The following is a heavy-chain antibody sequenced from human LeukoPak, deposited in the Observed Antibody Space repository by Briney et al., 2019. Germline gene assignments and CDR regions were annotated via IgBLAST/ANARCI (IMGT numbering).Heavy chain of an antibody. V-gene: IGHV1-69*01. J-gene: IGHJ4*02. CDR1: GGTFSSYA. Sequence: AASVKVTCKASGGTFSSYAISWVRQAPGQGLEWMGGIIPIFGTANYAQKFQGRVTITADESTSTAYMELSSLRSEDTAVYYCARARSGWYLDYWGQGTLVTVSS. D-gene: IGHD6-19*01. CDR2: IIPIFGTA. CDR3: ARARSGWYLDY.